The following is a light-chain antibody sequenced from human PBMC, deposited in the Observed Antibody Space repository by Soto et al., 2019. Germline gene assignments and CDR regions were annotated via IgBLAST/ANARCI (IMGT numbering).Light chain of an antibody. CDR2: GAS. CDR3: QQYSSTFWT. V-gene: IGKV3-20*01. J-gene: IGKJ1*01. CDR1: QSIRSSY. Sequence: EIVLTQSPGTLSLSPGERATLSCRASQSIRSSYLAWYQQKPGQAPRLLVYGASSRATGIPDRFSGSGSGTEFTLTISRLEPEDFALYYCQQYSSTFWTFGQGTKVEIK.